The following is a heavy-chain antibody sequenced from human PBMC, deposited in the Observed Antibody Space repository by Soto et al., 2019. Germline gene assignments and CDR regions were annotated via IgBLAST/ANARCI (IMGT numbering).Heavy chain of an antibody. CDR1: GGTFSSYA. CDR3: AGGYCSGGSCYPYGMDV. Sequence: ASVKVSCKASGGTFSSYAISWVRQAPGQGLEWMGGIIPIFGTANYAQKFQGRVTITADKSTSTAYMELSSLRSEDTAVYYCAGGYCSGGSCYPYGMDVWGQGTTVTVSS. V-gene: IGHV1-69*06. CDR2: IIPIFGTA. D-gene: IGHD2-15*01. J-gene: IGHJ6*02.